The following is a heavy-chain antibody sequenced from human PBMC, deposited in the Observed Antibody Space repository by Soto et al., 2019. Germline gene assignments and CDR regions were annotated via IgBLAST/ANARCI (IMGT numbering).Heavy chain of an antibody. CDR2: ISGSGDNT. D-gene: IGHD5-18*01. J-gene: IGHJ4*02. CDR3: ARVPNIGYIYYFDY. Sequence: PGGSLRLSCEAPGFTFSNYAMSWVRQAPGKGLEWVSAISGSGDNTYYADSVKGRFTISRDNSKNTMYLQMNSLGAEVTAVYHCARVPNIGYIYYFDYWGQGTLVTVSS. CDR1: GFTFSNYA. V-gene: IGHV3-23*01.